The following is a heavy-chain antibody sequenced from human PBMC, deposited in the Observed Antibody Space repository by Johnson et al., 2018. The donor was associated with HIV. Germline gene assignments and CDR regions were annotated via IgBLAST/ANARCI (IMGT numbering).Heavy chain of an antibody. J-gene: IGHJ3*02. D-gene: IGHD5-24*01. Sequence: QVHLVESGGGVVQPGGSLRLSCVASGFIFNNYGIHWVRQAPGKGLEWVAVISYDGSNKYYADSVKGRFTISRDNSKTTLYLQMNSLRAEDTAVYYCAREMAATNAWALDIWGQGTMVTVSS. CDR3: AREMAATNAWALDI. V-gene: IGHV3-33*05. CDR2: ISYDGSNK. CDR1: GFIFNNYG.